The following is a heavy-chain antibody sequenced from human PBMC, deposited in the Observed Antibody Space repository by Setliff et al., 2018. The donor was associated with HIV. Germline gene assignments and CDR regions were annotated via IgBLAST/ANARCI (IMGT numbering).Heavy chain of an antibody. CDR3: TRRRRAPGTGDLEAY. Sequence: GESLKISCKGFGYSFSDNWIGWVRQMPGKGLEWMGIIYPDDSATRYSPSFQGQVTISADKSINTAYLQWSSLKASDTAMYYCTRRRRAPGTGDLEAYWGQGTLVTVSS. CDR2: IYPDDSAT. D-gene: IGHD3-9*01. J-gene: IGHJ4*02. V-gene: IGHV5-51*01. CDR1: GYSFSDNW.